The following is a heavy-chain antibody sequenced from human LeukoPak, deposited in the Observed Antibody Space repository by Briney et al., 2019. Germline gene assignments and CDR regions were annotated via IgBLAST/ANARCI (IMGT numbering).Heavy chain of an antibody. Sequence: GGSLRLSCAASGFTFSSYGMHWVRQAPGKGLEWVAVIWYDGSNKYYADSVKGRFTISRDNSKNTLYLQMNSLRAEDTAVYYCARGNDIVVVTATPGFDYWGQGTLVTVSS. CDR3: ARGNDIVVVTATPGFDY. CDR1: GFTFSSYG. V-gene: IGHV3-33*01. J-gene: IGHJ4*02. D-gene: IGHD2-21*02. CDR2: IWYDGSNK.